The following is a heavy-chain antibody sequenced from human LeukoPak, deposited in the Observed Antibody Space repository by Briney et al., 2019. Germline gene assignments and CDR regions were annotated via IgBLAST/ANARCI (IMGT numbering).Heavy chain of an antibody. CDR2: MNPNSSNT. J-gene: IGHJ6*02. V-gene: IGHV1-8*01. CDR1: GYTFTSYD. CDR3: ARLASSSWPLYYYYGMDV. Sequence: GASVKVSCKASGYTFTSYDINWVRQATGQGLEWMGWMNPNSSNTGYAQKFQGRVTMTRNTSIRTAYMELSSLRSEDTAVYYCARLASSSWPLYYYYGMDVWGQGTTVTVSS. D-gene: IGHD6-13*01.